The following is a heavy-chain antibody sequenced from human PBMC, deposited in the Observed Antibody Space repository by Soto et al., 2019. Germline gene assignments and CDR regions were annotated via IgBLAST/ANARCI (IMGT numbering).Heavy chain of an antibody. J-gene: IGHJ4*02. Sequence: QVQLVESGGGVVQPGRSLRLSCAASGFTFSSYGMHWVRQAPGKGLEWVAVIWYDGSNKYYADSVKGRFTISRDNSKNTLYLQMNSLRAEDTAVYYCARSGRYDFWSGLDYWGQGILVTVSS. CDR2: IWYDGSNK. V-gene: IGHV3-33*01. D-gene: IGHD3-3*01. CDR3: ARSGRYDFWSGLDY. CDR1: GFTFSSYG.